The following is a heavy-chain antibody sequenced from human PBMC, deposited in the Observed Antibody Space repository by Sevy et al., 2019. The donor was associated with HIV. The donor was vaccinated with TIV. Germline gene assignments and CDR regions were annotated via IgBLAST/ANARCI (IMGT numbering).Heavy chain of an antibody. V-gene: IGHV4-38-2*01. J-gene: IGHJ4*02. CDR3: ARQVGAFGSAAFEDY. D-gene: IGHD2-15*01. CDR2: IYHSGST. CDR1: GYSIISGYY. Sequence: SETLSLTCGVSGYSIISGYYWGWIRQPPGKGLEWIGSIYHSGSTYYNPSLKSRVTISVDTSKNQFSLKLSSVTAADTAVYYCARQVGAFGSAAFEDYWGQGTLVTVSS.